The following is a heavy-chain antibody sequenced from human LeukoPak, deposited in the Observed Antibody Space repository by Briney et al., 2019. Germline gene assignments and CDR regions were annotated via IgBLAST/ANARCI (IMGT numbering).Heavy chain of an antibody. D-gene: IGHD2-2*01. Sequence: SETLSLTCAVSGYSISSGYYWGWIRQPPGKGQERIGSIYHSGSTYYNPSLKSRVTISVDTSKNQFSLKLSSVTAADTAVYYCALTCYCSSTSCYLDDAFDIWGQGTMVTVSS. CDR1: GYSISSGYY. J-gene: IGHJ3*02. CDR3: ALTCYCSSTSCYLDDAFDI. CDR2: IYHSGST. V-gene: IGHV4-38-2*01.